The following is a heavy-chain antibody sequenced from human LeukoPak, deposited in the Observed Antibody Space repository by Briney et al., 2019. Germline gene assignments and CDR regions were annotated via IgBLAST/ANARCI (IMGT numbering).Heavy chain of an antibody. V-gene: IGHV1-69*04. Sequence: ASVKVSCKASGGTFSSYAISWVRQAPGQGLEWMGRIIPILGIANYAQKFQGRVTITADKSTSTAYMELSSLRSEDTAVYYCARDSPTMVRGVIILNYFDYWGQGTLVTVSS. CDR2: IIPILGIA. D-gene: IGHD3-10*01. CDR1: GGTFSSYA. J-gene: IGHJ4*02. CDR3: ARDSPTMVRGVIILNYFDY.